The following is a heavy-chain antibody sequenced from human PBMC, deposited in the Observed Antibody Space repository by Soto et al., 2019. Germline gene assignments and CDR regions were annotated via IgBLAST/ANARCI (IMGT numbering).Heavy chain of an antibody. V-gene: IGHV3-11*01. J-gene: IGHJ4*02. CDR1: GFSFSDFY. CDR3: YATAVVARDY. CDR2: ISSGSGSTI. Sequence: GGSLRLSCAASGFSFSDFYMSWVRQAPGKGLEWLSYISSGSGSTIYYADSVKGRFTISRDNAENSLYLQMNSLRAEDTAVYYCYATAVVARDYWGQGTLVTVSS. D-gene: IGHD2-2*01.